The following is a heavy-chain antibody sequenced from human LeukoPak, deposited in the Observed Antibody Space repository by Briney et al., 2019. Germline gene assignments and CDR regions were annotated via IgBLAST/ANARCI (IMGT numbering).Heavy chain of an antibody. CDR1: GGSFSGYY. D-gene: IGHD5-18*01. Sequence: SETLSLTCTVYGGSFSGYYWSWIRQPPGKGLEWIGQMNHRGSASYNPSLKSRVTISVDTSKNQFSLKLSSVTAADTAVYYCARVDGFGYTAEVDYWGQGTLVTVSS. CDR3: ARVDGFGYTAEVDY. J-gene: IGHJ4*02. CDR2: MNHRGSA. V-gene: IGHV4-34*01.